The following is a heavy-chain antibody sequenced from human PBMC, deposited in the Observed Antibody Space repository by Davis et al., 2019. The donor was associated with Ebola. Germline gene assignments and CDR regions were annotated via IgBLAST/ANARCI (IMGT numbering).Heavy chain of an antibody. J-gene: IGHJ4*02. V-gene: IGHV1-46*01. CDR3: ARGFSTIGDY. D-gene: IGHD1-26*01. Sequence: ASVKVSCKASGYTFTSYYIHWVRQAPGQGLEWMGIINPSGGSTSYAQRFQDRVTMTRDTSTSTVYMELSSLRSEDTALYYCARGFSTIGDYWGQGTLLTVSS. CDR1: GYTFTSYY. CDR2: INPSGGST.